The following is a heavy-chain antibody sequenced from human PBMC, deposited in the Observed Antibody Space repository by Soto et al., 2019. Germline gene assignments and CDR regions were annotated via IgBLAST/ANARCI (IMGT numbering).Heavy chain of an antibody. CDR1: GYTFASYD. CDR2: MNPNSGNT. J-gene: IGHJ4*02. Sequence: QVQLVQSGAEVKKPGASVKVSCKASGYTFASYDIAWVRQATGQGLEWMGWMNPNSGNTGYAQKVQGRVTMTRNSSISTAHMELTSLRSDDKDVSNFARTLYGTNVDYWGQGTLVTVSS. CDR3: ARTLYGTNVDY. V-gene: IGHV1-8*01. D-gene: IGHD4-17*01.